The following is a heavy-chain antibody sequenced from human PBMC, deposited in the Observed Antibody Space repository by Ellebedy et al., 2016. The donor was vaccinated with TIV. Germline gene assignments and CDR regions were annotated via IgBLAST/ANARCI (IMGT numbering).Heavy chain of an antibody. CDR1: GFTFSRYA. Sequence: GGSLRLSXAASGFTFSRYAIHWVRQAPGKGLYWVAVISSDGSNKYFADSVTGRFTISRDNSKNTLYLQMSSLRPEDTAVYYCARVRGYYGSGSYHPLDYWGQGTLVTVSS. CDR2: ISSDGSNK. J-gene: IGHJ4*02. V-gene: IGHV3-30*04. CDR3: ARVRGYYGSGSYHPLDY. D-gene: IGHD3-10*01.